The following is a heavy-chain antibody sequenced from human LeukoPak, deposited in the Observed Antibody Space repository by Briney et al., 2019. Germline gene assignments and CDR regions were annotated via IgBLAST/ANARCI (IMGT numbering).Heavy chain of an antibody. V-gene: IGHV1-8*01. CDR3: ARGADRYTAGTFDY. CDR2: MNPNSGNT. Sequence: ASVKVSRKASGYTFTSYDINWVRQATGQGLEWMGWMNPNSGNTGYAQKFQGRVTMTRNTSISTAYMELSSLRSEDTAVYYCARGADRYTAGTFDYWGQGTLVTVSS. J-gene: IGHJ4*02. CDR1: GYTFTSYD. D-gene: IGHD6-13*01.